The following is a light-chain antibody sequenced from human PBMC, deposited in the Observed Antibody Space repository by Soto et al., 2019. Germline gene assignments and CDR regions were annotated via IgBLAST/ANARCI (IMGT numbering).Light chain of an antibody. CDR2: GAS. J-gene: IGKJ5*01. CDR3: QQRDSWPIT. Sequence: EIVLTQTPASLSLSTGERGTLSCRASQSVDSYLVWYQQKPGQAPRLLIFGASNRATGIPARFSGSGSGTDFTLTINSLEPDDFAVYYCQQRDSWPITFGQGARLEI. CDR1: QSVDSY. V-gene: IGKV3-11*01.